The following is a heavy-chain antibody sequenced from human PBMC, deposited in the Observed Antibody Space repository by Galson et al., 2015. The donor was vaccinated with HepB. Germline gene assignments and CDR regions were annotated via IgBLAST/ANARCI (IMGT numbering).Heavy chain of an antibody. D-gene: IGHD3-10*01. Sequence: SVKVSCKASGYTFSNYGINWVRQAPGQGLKWMGWISGYNGNTAYAQKIHGRVTMTIDTSTSTGFMELRSLRSDDTAVYYCAGDLFELLLPDYYYYGMDVWGQGTTVTVSS. V-gene: IGHV1-18*04. CDR2: ISGYNGNT. CDR3: AGDLFELLLPDYYYYGMDV. J-gene: IGHJ6*02. CDR1: GYTFSNYG.